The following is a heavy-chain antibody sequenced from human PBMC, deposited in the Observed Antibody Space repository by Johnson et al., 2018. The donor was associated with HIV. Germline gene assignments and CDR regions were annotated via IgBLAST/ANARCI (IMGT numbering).Heavy chain of an antibody. CDR3: YCTDHFGAGGESKGTFDA. D-gene: IGHD3-10*01. CDR1: GFTVSSNY. Sequence: QVQLVESGGGLVQPGGSLRLSCAASGFTVSSNYMSWIRQAPGKGLEWVSYISSSGSTIYYADSVKGRFTISRDNSKNTLYLQMTSLRQDDTAGYWCYCTDHFGAGGESKGTFDAWGQGTLVTVSS. CDR2: ISSSGSTI. V-gene: IGHV3-11*01. J-gene: IGHJ3*01.